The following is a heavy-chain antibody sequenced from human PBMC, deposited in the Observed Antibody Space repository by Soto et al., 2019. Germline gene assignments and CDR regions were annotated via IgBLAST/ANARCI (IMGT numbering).Heavy chain of an antibody. CDR3: ARRYHSGMDV. V-gene: IGHV1-69*01. Sequence: QVQLVQSGAEVKKPGSAVKVSCKASGGTFSSYAISWVRQSPGQGLEWMGGSIPIFGTANYAQKFQGRATTTEDESTITAYMELSSLRSEDTAVYYCARRYHSGMDVWGQGTTVTVSS. CDR1: GGTFSSYA. J-gene: IGHJ6*02. CDR2: SIPIFGTA.